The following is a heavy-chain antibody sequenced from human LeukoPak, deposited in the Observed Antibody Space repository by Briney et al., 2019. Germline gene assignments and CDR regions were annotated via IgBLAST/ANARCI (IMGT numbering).Heavy chain of an antibody. CDR2: IYYSGST. CDR1: GGSISSSSYY. D-gene: IGHD3-10*01. J-gene: IGHJ4*02. Sequence: KPSETLSLTCTVSGGSISSSSYYWGWIRQPPGKGLEWIGSIYYSGSTYYNPSLKSRVTISVDTSKNQFSLKLSSVTAADTAVYYCARRIDYYGSGSYYDYWGQGTLVTVSS. V-gene: IGHV4-39*07. CDR3: ARRIDYYGSGSYYDY.